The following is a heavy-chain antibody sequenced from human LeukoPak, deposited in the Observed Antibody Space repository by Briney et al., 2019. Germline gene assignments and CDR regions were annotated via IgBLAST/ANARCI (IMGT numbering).Heavy chain of an antibody. CDR2: ISYDGSNK. Sequence: GRSLRLSCAASGFTFSGYSMHWVRQAPGKGLEWVAVISYDGSNKYYADSVKGRFTISRDNSKNTLYLQMNSLRVEDTAVYYCARRDDYNYHYYYMDVWGKGTTVTVSS. D-gene: IGHD5-24*01. CDR3: ARRDDYNYHYYYMDV. CDR1: GFTFSGYS. V-gene: IGHV3-30*04. J-gene: IGHJ6*03.